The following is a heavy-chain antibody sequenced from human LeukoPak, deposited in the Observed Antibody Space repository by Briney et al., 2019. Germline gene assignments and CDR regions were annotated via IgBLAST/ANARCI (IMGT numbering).Heavy chain of an antibody. J-gene: IGHJ2*01. V-gene: IGHV1-69*13. D-gene: IGHD2-2*01. CDR1: GGTFSSYA. Sequence: SVKVSCKASGGTFSSYAISWVRQAPGQGLEWMGGIIPIFGTANYAQKFQGRVTITADESTSTAYMELSSLRSEDTAVYCCARGGKVVVPAAYFDLWGRGTLVTVSS. CDR2: IIPIFGTA. CDR3: ARGGKVVVPAAYFDL.